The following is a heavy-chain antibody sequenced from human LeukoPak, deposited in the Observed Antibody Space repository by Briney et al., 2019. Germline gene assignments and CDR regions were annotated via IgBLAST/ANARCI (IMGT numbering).Heavy chain of an antibody. J-gene: IGHJ4*02. CDR3: ARYFSGKTLDQ. CDR2: IYDRGNT. V-gene: IGHV4-59*08. D-gene: IGHD1-1*01. Sequence: SETLSLTCTVPAGSINRYYWSWIRQPPGKGLEWIGYIYDRGNTNYNPSLKSRVTISLDTSKNQFSLKLSSATAADTAVYYCARYFSGKTLDQWGQGTLVTVSS. CDR1: AGSINRYY.